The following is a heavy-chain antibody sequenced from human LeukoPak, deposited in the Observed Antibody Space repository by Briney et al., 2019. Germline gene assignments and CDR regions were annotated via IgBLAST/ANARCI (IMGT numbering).Heavy chain of an antibody. CDR2: IYYSGST. D-gene: IGHD3-22*01. V-gene: IGHV4-59*01. CDR3: AGVTYYYDSSGYTGWFDP. J-gene: IGHJ5*02. Sequence: SETLSLTCTVSGGSISSYYWSWIRQPPGKGLEWIGYIYYSGSTNYNPSLKSRVTISVDTSKNQFSLKLSSVTAADTAVYYCAGVTYYYDSSGYTGWFDPWGQGTLVTVSS. CDR1: GGSISSYY.